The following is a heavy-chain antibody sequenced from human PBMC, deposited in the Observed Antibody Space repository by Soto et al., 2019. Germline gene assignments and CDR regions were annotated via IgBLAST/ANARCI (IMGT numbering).Heavy chain of an antibody. V-gene: IGHV1-18*04. Sequence: QVQLVQSGSDVKRAGASVRVSYKASGYTFVSYGLSWVRQAPGQGLEWMGWISAYNGNTGYAEQFQDRVTLTTDTSTSTAYLELRSLRFDDTAIYYRARDRADFYDSSTAFGDIWGPGTLVTVSP. D-gene: IGHD3-10*01. CDR3: ARDRADFYDSSTAFGDI. CDR1: GYTFVSYG. CDR2: ISAYNGNT. J-gene: IGHJ4*02.